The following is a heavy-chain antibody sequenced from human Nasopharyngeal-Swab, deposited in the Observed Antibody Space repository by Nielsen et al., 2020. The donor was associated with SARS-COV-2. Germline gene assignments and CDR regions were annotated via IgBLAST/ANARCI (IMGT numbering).Heavy chain of an antibody. CDR2: ISGSGGST. Sequence: GGSLRLSCAASGFTFSSYAMSWVRQAPGQGLEWVSAISGSGGSTYYADSVKGRFTISRDNSKNTLYLQMNSLIAEDTAVYYCARANVVVPAASYYYYMDVWGKGTTVTVSS. J-gene: IGHJ6*03. D-gene: IGHD2-2*01. CDR3: ARANVVVPAASYYYYMDV. CDR1: GFTFSSYA. V-gene: IGHV3-23*01.